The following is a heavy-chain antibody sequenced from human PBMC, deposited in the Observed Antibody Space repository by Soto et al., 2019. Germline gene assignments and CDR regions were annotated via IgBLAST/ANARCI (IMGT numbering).Heavy chain of an antibody. J-gene: IGHJ6*02. V-gene: IGHV1-69*06. CDR1: GGTFSSYA. Sequence: QVQLVQSGAEVKKPGSSVKVSCKASGGTFSSYAISWVRQAPGQGLEWMGGIIPIVGTANYAQKFQGRVTITADKSTSTAYMELSSLRSEDTAVYDCASTIFGVVLHYYYGMDVWGQGTTVTVSS. CDR2: IIPIVGTA. CDR3: ASTIFGVVLHYYYGMDV. D-gene: IGHD3-3*01.